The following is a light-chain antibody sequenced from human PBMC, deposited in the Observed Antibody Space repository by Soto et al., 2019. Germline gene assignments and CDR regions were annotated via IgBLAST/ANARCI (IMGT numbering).Light chain of an antibody. V-gene: IGKV3-20*01. CDR3: QQYGRSPRT. CDR2: GVS. J-gene: IGKJ2*01. CDR1: QSVSSSY. Sequence: EIVLTQSPGTLSLSAGERATLSCRASQSVSSSYLAWYQHKPGQAPRLLIDGVSSRAIGIPDRFSGSGSGTDFTLTISRLEPEDSAVYYCQQYGRSPRTFGQGTKLEIK.